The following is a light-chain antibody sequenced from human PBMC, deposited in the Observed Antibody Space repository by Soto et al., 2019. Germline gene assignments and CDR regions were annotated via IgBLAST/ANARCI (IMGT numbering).Light chain of an antibody. CDR3: QHRSNWPRT. CDR1: QSVSTY. J-gene: IGKJ2*01. V-gene: IGKV3-11*01. CDR2: DAS. Sequence: EIVLTQSPATLSLSPGERATLSCRASQSVSTYLAWYQQKPGQAPRLLIYDASNRATGIPARFSGSGSGTDFILTISSLEPEDFAVYYCQHRSNWPRTFGQGIKLEIK.